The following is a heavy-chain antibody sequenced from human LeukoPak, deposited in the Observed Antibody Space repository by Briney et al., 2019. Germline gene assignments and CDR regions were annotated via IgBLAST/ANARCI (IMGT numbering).Heavy chain of an antibody. Sequence: GGSLRLSCSASGFTSGTYAMNWVRQAPGKGLEWVSSISGSGGLMYYADSVRGRFTISRDNSRNTLYLQMNSLRAEDTAIYYCAKSRDDHACYVIGIFDYWGLGTLVTVSS. CDR1: GFTSGTYA. D-gene: IGHD3-16*01. V-gene: IGHV3-23*01. CDR3: AKSRDDHACYVIGIFDY. J-gene: IGHJ4*02. CDR2: ISGSGGLM.